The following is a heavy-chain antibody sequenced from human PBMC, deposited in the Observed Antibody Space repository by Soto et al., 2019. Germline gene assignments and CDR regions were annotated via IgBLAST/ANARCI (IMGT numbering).Heavy chain of an antibody. CDR3: AKGRGKNWNFDY. CDR2: ISGSGGTA. Sequence: EVQLLESGGGSVQPGGSLRLSCAASGFTFSSYAMHWVRRPPGKGLEWVSSISGSGGTAYYADSVKGRFSISRDSLVNTRYLQMNSLRAEDTAVYYCAKGRGKNWNFDYWGQGTLVTVSP. CDR1: GFTFSSYA. J-gene: IGHJ4*02. D-gene: IGHD1-1*01. V-gene: IGHV3-23*01.